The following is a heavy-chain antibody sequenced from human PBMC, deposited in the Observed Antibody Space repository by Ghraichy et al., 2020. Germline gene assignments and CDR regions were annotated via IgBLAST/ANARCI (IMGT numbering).Heavy chain of an antibody. CDR2: IFYNGNV. Sequence: SETLSLTCTVSGGSISSNDDYWGWIRQPPGKGLEWIGSIFYNGNVYYNPSLKSRVTISVDTSKDQFSLRLRSVTAADTAMYYCARDRDGYPEGHFDSWGQGTLVTVSS. CDR3: ARDRDGYPEGHFDS. V-gene: IGHV4-39*07. D-gene: IGHD5-24*01. CDR1: GGSISSNDDY. J-gene: IGHJ4*02.